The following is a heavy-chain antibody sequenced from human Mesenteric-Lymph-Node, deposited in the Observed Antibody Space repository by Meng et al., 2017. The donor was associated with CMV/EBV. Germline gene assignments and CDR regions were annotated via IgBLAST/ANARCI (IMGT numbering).Heavy chain of an antibody. Sequence: QLQLQESVPGLVKPSENLSRTCPVSGGSISSSSYYWGWIRQPPGKGLEWIGSIYYSGSTYYNPSLKSRVTISVDTSKNQFSLKLSSVTAADTAVYYCARDGDYYDSSGYNPFDYWGQGTLVTVSS. CDR1: GGSISSSSYY. J-gene: IGHJ4*02. D-gene: IGHD3-22*01. CDR2: IYYSGST. CDR3: ARDGDYYDSSGYNPFDY. V-gene: IGHV4-39*07.